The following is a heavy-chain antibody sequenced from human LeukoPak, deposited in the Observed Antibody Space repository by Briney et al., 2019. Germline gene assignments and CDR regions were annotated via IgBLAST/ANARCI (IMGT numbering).Heavy chain of an antibody. J-gene: IGHJ5*02. Sequence: ASVKVSCKASGYSFADYYMHWVRQAPGQGLEWMGWIKPNSGNTRSAQKFQGRVIMTRDTSTGTAYMELSSLRYDDTAVYYCATNILVRDIINWFDPWGQGTLVTVSS. D-gene: IGHD3-10*01. CDR2: IKPNSGNT. CDR1: GYSFADYY. CDR3: ATNILVRDIINWFDP. V-gene: IGHV1-2*02.